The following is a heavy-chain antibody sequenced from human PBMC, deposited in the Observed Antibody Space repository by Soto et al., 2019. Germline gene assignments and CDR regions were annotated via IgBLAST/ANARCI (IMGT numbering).Heavy chain of an antibody. CDR2: ISAYDGKT. J-gene: IGHJ5*02. Sequence: ASVKVSCKPSGYTFNTYGINWVRQAPGQGLELMGWISAYDGKTTYAEKFQGRVTMTTDTSTRTAYMELRSLRSDDTAIYYCARDPHEFWTSYWFDPWGQGTPVTVSS. CDR3: ARDPHEFWTSYWFDP. CDR1: GYTFNTYG. D-gene: IGHD3-3*01. V-gene: IGHV1-18*01.